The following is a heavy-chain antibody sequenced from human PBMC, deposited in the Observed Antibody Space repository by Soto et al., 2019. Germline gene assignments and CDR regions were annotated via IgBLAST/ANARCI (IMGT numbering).Heavy chain of an antibody. CDR3: ARGAFGVVIIPYYYFALDV. CDR1: GGSLSGYY. D-gene: IGHD3-3*01. V-gene: IGHV4-34*01. CDR2: INHSGGT. Sequence: PSETLSLTCAVYGGSLSGYYWNWIRQPPGKGLEWIGEINHSGGTKYNPSLKSRVTISVDTSKNQFSLKLSSVTAADTAVYYCARGAFGVVIIPYYYFALDVWGQGTTVT. J-gene: IGHJ6*02.